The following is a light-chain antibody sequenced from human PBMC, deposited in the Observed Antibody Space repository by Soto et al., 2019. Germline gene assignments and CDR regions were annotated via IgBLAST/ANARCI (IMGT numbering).Light chain of an antibody. Sequence: DIQMTQSPSPLSASVGDRVTITCRASQYMSYYLNWYQQKPGKAPKLLIDGASRLQSGVPSRFSGSGSGTDFTLTISSLQPEDSATYYCQQTYSTPRTFGQGTKVEI. CDR1: QYMSYY. CDR3: QQTYSTPRT. J-gene: IGKJ1*01. CDR2: GAS. V-gene: IGKV1-39*01.